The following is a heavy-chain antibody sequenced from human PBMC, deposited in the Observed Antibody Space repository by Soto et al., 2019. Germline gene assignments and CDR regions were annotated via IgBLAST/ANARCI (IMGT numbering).Heavy chain of an antibody. D-gene: IGHD6-19*01. CDR1: GYTFTTYD. V-gene: IGHV1-18*01. J-gene: IGHJ4*02. CDR2: ISTYNGNT. CDR3: ARAVAVPADFDY. Sequence: ASVKVSCKASGYTFTTYDISWVRQAPGQGLEWMGRISTYNGNTNYPQSLQGRLTMTTDTSTTTAYMELRSLRSEDTAVYYCARAVAVPADFDYWGQGTLVTVSS.